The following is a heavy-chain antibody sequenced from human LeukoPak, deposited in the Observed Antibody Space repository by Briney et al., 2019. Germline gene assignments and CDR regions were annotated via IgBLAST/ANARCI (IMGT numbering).Heavy chain of an antibody. D-gene: IGHD3-22*01. J-gene: IGHJ4*02. CDR3: ARGLPPTYYYDSSGYYDY. CDR2: IYTSGST. V-gene: IGHV4-61*02. Sequence: PSETLSLTCTVSGGSISSGSYYWSWIRQPAGKGLEWIGRIYTSGSTNYNPSLKSRVTISVDTSKNQFSLKLSSVTATDTAVYYCARGLPPTYYYDSSGYYDYWGQGTLVTVSS. CDR1: GGSISSGSYY.